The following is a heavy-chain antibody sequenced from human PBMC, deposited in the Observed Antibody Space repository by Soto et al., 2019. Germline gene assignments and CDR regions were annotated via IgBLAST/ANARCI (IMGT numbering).Heavy chain of an antibody. CDR3: RCLNAG. CDR1: GFTFSSYG. D-gene: IGHD4-17*01. V-gene: IGHV3-30*03. Sequence: GGSLRLSCAASGFTFSSYGMHWVRQAPGKGLEWVAVISYDGSNKYYADSVKGRFTISRDNSKNTLYLQMNSLRAEDTAVYYCRCLNAGWGQGTLVTVSS. CDR2: ISYDGSNK. J-gene: IGHJ4*02.